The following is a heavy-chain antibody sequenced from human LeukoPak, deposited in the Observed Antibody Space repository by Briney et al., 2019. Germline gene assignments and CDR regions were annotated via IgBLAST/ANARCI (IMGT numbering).Heavy chain of an antibody. V-gene: IGHV3-48*03. CDR1: GFTFSSYE. CDR2: ISSSGSTI. J-gene: IGHJ4*02. D-gene: IGHD2-15*01. CDR3: AREEVVGASSRRGDYFDY. Sequence: GGSLRLSCAASGFTFSSYEMNWVRQAPGKGLEWVSYISSSGSTIYYADSVKGRFTISRDNAKNSLYLQMNSLRAEDTAVYYCAREEVVGASSRRGDYFDYWGQRTLVTVSS.